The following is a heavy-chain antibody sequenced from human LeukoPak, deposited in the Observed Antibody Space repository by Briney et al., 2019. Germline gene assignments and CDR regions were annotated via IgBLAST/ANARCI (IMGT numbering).Heavy chain of an antibody. J-gene: IGHJ4*02. D-gene: IGHD3-10*01. CDR2: FYTSGST. CDR3: ARGFLYYGSGSYYPKDQYDY. Sequence: SQTLSLTCTVSGGSISSGSYYWSWIRQPAGKGLEWIGRFYTSGSTDYNPSLKSRVTISVDTSKNQFSLKLSSVTAADTAVYYCARGFLYYGSGSYYPKDQYDYWGQGTLVTVSS. V-gene: IGHV4-61*02. CDR1: GGSISSGSYY.